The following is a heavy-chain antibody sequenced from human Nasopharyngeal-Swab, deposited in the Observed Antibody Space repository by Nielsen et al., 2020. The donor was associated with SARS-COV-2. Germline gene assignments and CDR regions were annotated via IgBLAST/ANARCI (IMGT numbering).Heavy chain of an antibody. J-gene: IGHJ6*02. CDR2: IKQDGSEK. D-gene: IGHD3-3*01. CDR3: ARERGLRFLEWLSLWDGMDV. Sequence: GESLKISCAASGFTFSSYWMSWVRQAPGKGLEWVANIKQDGSEKYYVDSVKGRFTISRDNAKNSLYLQMNSLRAEDTAVYYCARERGLRFLEWLSLWDGMDVWGQGTTVTVSS. V-gene: IGHV3-7*03. CDR1: GFTFSSYW.